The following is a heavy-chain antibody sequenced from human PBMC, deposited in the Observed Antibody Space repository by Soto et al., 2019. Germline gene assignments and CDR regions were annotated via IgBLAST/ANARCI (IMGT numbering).Heavy chain of an antibody. Sequence: GGSLRLSCEASEFTFSNYAMSWVRQAPGKGLEWVSGLSGTGSTTYYADSVKGRFTISRDNSKNTLYLQMNRLRAEDTALYYCARGNKYYEFWSGFVGYYYYYAMDVWGQGTTVTVSS. CDR1: EFTFSNYA. CDR2: LSGTGSTT. D-gene: IGHD3-3*01. J-gene: IGHJ6*02. CDR3: ARGNKYYEFWSGFVGYYYYYAMDV. V-gene: IGHV3-23*01.